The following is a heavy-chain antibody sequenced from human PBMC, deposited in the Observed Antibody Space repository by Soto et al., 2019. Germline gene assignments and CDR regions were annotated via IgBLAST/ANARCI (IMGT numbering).Heavy chain of an antibody. CDR1: GGSFSGYY. Sequence: SETLSLTCAVYGGSFSGYYWSWIRQPPGKGLEWIGEINHSGSTNYNPSLKSRVTISVDTSKNQFSLKLSSVTAADTAVYYCARGPHGSGTSWGQGTLVTVSS. D-gene: IGHD3-10*01. J-gene: IGHJ5*02. CDR2: INHSGST. CDR3: ARGPHGSGTS. V-gene: IGHV4-34*01.